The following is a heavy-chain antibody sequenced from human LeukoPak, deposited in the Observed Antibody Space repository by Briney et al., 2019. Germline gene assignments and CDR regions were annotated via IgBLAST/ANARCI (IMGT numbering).Heavy chain of an antibody. CDR1: GGSISNSSYY. CDR2: IYYSGST. J-gene: IGHJ4*02. CDR3: ARQPTRQYSSGRSGDY. V-gene: IGHV4-39*01. Sequence: KSSETLSLTCTVSGGSISNSSYYWGWIRQPPGKGLEWIGSIYYSGSTYYNPSLKSRVTISVDTSKNQFSLKLSSVTAADTAVYYCARQPTRQYSSGRSGDYWSQGTLVTVSS. D-gene: IGHD6-19*01.